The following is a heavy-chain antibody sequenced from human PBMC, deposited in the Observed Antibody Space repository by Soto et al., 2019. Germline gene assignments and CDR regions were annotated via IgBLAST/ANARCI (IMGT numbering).Heavy chain of an antibody. J-gene: IGHJ3*02. Sequence: GESLKISCKASGYIFSNCWIAGVRQVRGKRLRWMWIICPGASDTRYHPPHQSHVTISAAKTVTTAYLHWGSLKASDTAIYYCARGRLGYDFWHAVLDIWGQGTMVTVSS. CDR1: GYIFSNCW. V-gene: IGHV5-51*01. CDR2: ICPGASDT. D-gene: IGHD3-3*01. CDR3: ARGRLGYDFWHAVLDI.